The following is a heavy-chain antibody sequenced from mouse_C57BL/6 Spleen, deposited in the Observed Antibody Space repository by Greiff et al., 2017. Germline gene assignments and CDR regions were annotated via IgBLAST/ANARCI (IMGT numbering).Heavy chain of an antibody. CDR2: IDPETGGT. J-gene: IGHJ3*01. CDR1: GYTFTDYE. Sequence: QVQLQQSGAELVRPGASVTLSCKASGYTFTDYEMHWVKQTPVHGLEWIGAIDPETGGTAYNQKFKGKAILTADKSSSTAYMELRSLTSEDSAVYYCTSLLSGGFAYWGQGTLVTVSA. CDR3: TSLLSGGFAY. V-gene: IGHV1-15*01. D-gene: IGHD1-1*01.